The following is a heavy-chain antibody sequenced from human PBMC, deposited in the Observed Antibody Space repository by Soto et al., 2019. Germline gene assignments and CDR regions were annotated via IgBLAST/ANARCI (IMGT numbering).Heavy chain of an antibody. CDR2: IYSSGST. Sequence: SETLSLTCPVSGGSISSGGYYWSWIRQHPGKGLEWIGYIYSSGSTYYNPSLKSRVTISVDTSKNQFSLKLSSVTAADTAVYYCARVGYGDSNVFDYWGQGTLVTVSS. CDR1: GGSISSGGYY. D-gene: IGHD4-17*01. J-gene: IGHJ4*02. CDR3: ARVGYGDSNVFDY. V-gene: IGHV4-31*03.